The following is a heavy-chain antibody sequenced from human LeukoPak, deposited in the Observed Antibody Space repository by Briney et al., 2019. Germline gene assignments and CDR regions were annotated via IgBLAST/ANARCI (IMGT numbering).Heavy chain of an antibody. CDR3: ARDYGAYEVPYWYVDL. J-gene: IGHJ2*01. V-gene: IGHV3-11*05. CDR1: GFTFSSLY. D-gene: IGHD4-17*01. Sequence: GGFLRLSCAASGFTFSSLYMNWIRQAPGRGLEWVSYISSTSTYTKYADSVKGRFTISRDNAKNSLFLQMNSLRAEDTAVYFCARDYGAYEVPYWYVDLWGRGTLVTVSS. CDR2: ISSTSTYT.